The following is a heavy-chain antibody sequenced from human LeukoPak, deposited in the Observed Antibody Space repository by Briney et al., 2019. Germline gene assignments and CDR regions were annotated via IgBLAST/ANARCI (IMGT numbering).Heavy chain of an antibody. CDR3: AREDPQTKVPEGMDI. V-gene: IGHV4-59*01. CDR1: GGSISHYY. CDR2: IYYSGTT. J-gene: IGHJ6*02. D-gene: IGHD4/OR15-4a*01. Sequence: SETLSLTCTVSGGSISHYYWSWIRRPPGKGLEWIGYIYYSGTTNYNPSLKSRVTISVDTSKNQFSLKLNSVTAADTAVYYCAREDPQTKVPEGMDIWGQGTTVTVSS.